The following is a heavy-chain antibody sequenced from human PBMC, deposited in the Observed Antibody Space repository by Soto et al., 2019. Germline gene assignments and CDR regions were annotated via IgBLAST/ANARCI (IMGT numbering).Heavy chain of an antibody. Sequence: QVHLVQSGAEVKKPGSSVKVSCEAPGGTFSNHAINWVRQAPGQGLEWMGRIIPIFATTNYAQKFQGRVTMTADESTITAYLEMSSLKHDDTAVYYCAREVAADGTFREDIFDIWGQGTLVTVSS. CDR2: IIPIFATT. CDR1: GGTFSNHA. J-gene: IGHJ3*02. V-gene: IGHV1-69*12. D-gene: IGHD6-13*01. CDR3: AREVAADGTFREDIFDI.